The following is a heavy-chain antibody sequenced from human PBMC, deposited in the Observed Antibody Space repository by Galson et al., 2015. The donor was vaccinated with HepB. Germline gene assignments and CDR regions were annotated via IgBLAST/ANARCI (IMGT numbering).Heavy chain of an antibody. CDR1: GFTFSSYA. Sequence: SLRLSCAASGFTFSSYAMHWVRQAPGKGLEWVAVITYDGSNKYYADSVKGRFTISRDNSKNTLYLQMNSLRAEDTAVYYCARQAKSYYYGMDVWGQGTTVTVSS. CDR3: ARQAKSYYYGMDV. CDR2: ITYDGSNK. J-gene: IGHJ6*02. V-gene: IGHV3-30-3*01.